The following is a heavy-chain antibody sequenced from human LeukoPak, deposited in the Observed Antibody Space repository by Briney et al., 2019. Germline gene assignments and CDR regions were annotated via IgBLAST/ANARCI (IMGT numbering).Heavy chain of an antibody. V-gene: IGHV4-39*01. D-gene: IGHD4-17*01. CDR2: MYHSGST. J-gene: IGHJ3*02. Sequence: SETLPLTLTVTRGSISSSSYYWGWARQPPGKGLDWIGIMYHSGSTYYNPSLKSRVTISVDTSKNQFSLKLSSVTAADTAVYYCARMMSTVTTFDIWGQGTMVTVSS. CDR1: RGSISSSSYY. CDR3: ARMMSTVTTFDI.